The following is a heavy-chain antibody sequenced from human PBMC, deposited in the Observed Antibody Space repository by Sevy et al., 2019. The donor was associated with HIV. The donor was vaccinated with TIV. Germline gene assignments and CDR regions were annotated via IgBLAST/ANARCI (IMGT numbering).Heavy chain of an antibody. CDR3: AKDQGRLLELDY. J-gene: IGHJ4*02. CDR2: ISFDGSIK. Sequence: GGSLRLSCAASGFTFSNYGMHWVRQAPGKGLEWVAVISFDGSIKYYADSVRGRFTISRDNSKNTLYLQMNSLRPEDRTRYFCAKDQGRLLELDYWGQGTLVTVSS. D-gene: IGHD1-7*01. V-gene: IGHV3-30*18. CDR1: GFTFSNYG.